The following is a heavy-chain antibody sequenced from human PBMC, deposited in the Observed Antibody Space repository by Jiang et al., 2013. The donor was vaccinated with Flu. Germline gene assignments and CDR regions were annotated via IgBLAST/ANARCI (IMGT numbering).Heavy chain of an antibody. CDR3: ARGIQYVWGSHPDYFDF. J-gene: IGHJ4*02. D-gene: IGHD3-16*02. Sequence: LLKPSETLSVTCAVDGEPFSGHYWNWVRQAPGKGLEWIGEINHDGSTNYNPSLESRVTMSVDRIKKHFSLRLSSVTAADTAVYYCARGIQYVWGSHPDYFDFWGREPWSPSPQ. CDR1: GEPFSGHY. V-gene: IGHV4-34*01. CDR2: INHDGST.